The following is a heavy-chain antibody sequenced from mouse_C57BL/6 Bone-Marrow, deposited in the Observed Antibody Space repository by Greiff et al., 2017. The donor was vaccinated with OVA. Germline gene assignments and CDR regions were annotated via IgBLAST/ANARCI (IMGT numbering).Heavy chain of an antibody. V-gene: IGHV1-81*01. CDR2: IYPRSGNT. CDR1: GYTFTSYG. J-gene: IGHJ2*01. D-gene: IGHD1-1*01. Sequence: QVQLKESGAELARPGASVKLSCKASGYTFTSYGISWVKQRTGQGLEWIGEIYPRSGNTYYNEKFKGKATLTADKSSSTAYMELRSLTSEDSAVYFCARSYYGSRYYFDYWGQGTTLTVSS. CDR3: ARSYYGSRYYFDY.